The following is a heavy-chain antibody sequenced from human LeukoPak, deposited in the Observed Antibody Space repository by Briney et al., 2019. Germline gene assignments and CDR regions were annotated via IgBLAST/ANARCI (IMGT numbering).Heavy chain of an antibody. Sequence: QPGGSLRLSCAASGFTFSSYWMHWVRQAPGKGLVWVSRNGTTTNYADSVKGRFTISRDNAKNTLYLQMNGLRAEDTAVYYCGRDLMSGYWGQGTLVTVSS. J-gene: IGHJ4*02. D-gene: IGHD3-3*01. CDR3: GRDLMSGY. CDR2: NGTTT. V-gene: IGHV3-74*01. CDR1: GFTFSSYW.